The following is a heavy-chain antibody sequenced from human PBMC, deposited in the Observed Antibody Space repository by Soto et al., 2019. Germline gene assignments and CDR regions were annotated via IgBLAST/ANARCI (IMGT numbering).Heavy chain of an antibody. CDR1: GPCISGVNYY. D-gene: IGHD2-15*01. J-gene: IGHJ4*02. CDR3: ARYGSGECNRGSCYSPFDY. CDR2: IYYSGST. V-gene: IGHV4-30-4*01. Sequence: SETLSLTCTVSGPCISGVNYYWSWIRQPPGKGLEWIGYIYYSGSTYYNPSLRSRVTISVDTSKNQFSLKLSSVTAADTAVYYCARYGSGECNRGSCYSPFDYWGQGTLVTVSS.